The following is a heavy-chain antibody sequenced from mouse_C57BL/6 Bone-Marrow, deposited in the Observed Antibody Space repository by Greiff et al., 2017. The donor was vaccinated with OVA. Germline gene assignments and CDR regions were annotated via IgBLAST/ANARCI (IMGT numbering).Heavy chain of an antibody. CDR2: IDPSDSYT. V-gene: IGHV1-69*02. CDR1: GYTFTSYW. J-gene: IGHJ1*03. CDR3: ARGGDFDV. Sequence: QVQLQQPGAELVKPGASVKMSCKASGYTFTSYWITWVKQRPGQGLEWIGEIDPSDSYTNYNQKFKGKATLTVDTSSSTAYMQLSSLTSEDSAVYYCARGGDFDVWGTGTTVTVSS.